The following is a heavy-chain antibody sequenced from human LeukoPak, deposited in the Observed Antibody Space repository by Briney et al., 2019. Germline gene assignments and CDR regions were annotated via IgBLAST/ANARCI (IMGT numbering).Heavy chain of an antibody. V-gene: IGHV4-39*01. CDR1: GDSISSSSYY. CDR2: IYYTGAT. J-gene: IGHJ4*02. Sequence: PSETLSLTCTVSGDSISSSSYYSGSIRQPPGEGLEWIGIIYYTGATYYNPSLKSRVTISVDTSKNQFSLKLSSVTAADRAVYYCARRGRGYYFDYWGQGTLVTVSS. D-gene: IGHD3-10*01. CDR3: ARRGRGYYFDY.